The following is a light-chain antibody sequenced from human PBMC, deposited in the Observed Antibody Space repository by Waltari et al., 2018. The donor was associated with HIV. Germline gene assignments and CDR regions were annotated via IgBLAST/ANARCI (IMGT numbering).Light chain of an antibody. Sequence: QSVLTQPPSVSAAPRQKVTISCSGSSSNIGIIFVSWYHQLPGTAPKLLIYDNYKRPSGMPDRFSGSKCGTSATLGITGLQTGDEADYYCATWDRSLSRVIFGGGTRLTVL. CDR3: ATWDRSLSRVI. V-gene: IGLV1-51*01. CDR1: SSNIGIIF. J-gene: IGLJ2*01. CDR2: DNY.